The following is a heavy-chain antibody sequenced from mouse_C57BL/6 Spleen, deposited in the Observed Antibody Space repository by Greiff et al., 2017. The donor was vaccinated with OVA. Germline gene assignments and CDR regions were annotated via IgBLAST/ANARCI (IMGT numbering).Heavy chain of an antibody. Sequence: VGPGASVTLSCKASGYTFTDYEMHWVKQTPVHGLEWIGAIDPETGGTAYNQKFKGKAILTADKSSSTAYMELRSLTSEDSAVYYCTRPYYGLDYWGQGTTLTVSS. CDR3: TRPYYGLDY. CDR2: IDPETGGT. CDR1: GYTFTDYE. V-gene: IGHV1-15*01. J-gene: IGHJ2*01. D-gene: IGHD1-2*01.